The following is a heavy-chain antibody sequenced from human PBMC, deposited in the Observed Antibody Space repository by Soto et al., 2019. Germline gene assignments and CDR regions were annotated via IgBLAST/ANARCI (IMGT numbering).Heavy chain of an antibody. J-gene: IGHJ4*02. CDR3: ARVDHRGYFAILTDY. CDR1: GDSLSSGGHY. V-gene: IGHV4-31*03. Sequence: QVQLQESGPGLVKPSQTLSLTCTVSGDSLSSGGHYWSWIRQHPGKGLEWIGHIYDSVNTYYSPSLRSRVTISADMSKNQFSPNLRSVTAADTAVYYCARVDHRGYFAILTDYWGQGTLVTVSS. CDR2: IYDSVNT. D-gene: IGHD3-9*01.